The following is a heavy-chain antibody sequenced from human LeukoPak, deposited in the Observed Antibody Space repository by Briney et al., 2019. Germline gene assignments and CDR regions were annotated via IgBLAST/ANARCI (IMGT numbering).Heavy chain of an antibody. CDR2: ISSSGSTI. Sequence: GGSLRLSCAASGFTFSSYSMDWVRQAPGKGLEWVSYISSSGSTIYYADSVKGRFTISRDSAKNSLYLQMNSLRAEDTAVYYCAKDLSSGWNFDYWGQGTLVTVSS. CDR3: AKDLSSGWNFDY. D-gene: IGHD6-19*01. J-gene: IGHJ4*02. CDR1: GFTFSSYS. V-gene: IGHV3-48*01.